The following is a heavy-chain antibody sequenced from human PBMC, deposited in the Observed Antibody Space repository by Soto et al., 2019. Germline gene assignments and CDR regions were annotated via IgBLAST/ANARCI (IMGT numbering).Heavy chain of an antibody. CDR2: MRANSGDT. Sequence: QVQLVQPGAEVRKPGASVKVSCKASGDIFTNFDFNWVRQATGQGLEWIGWMRANSGDTGHDQKFQGRVSMTRDTAMSTAYMDLSSLRGEDTAVYYCARYIYGQGFKAWGQGTLVFVSS. V-gene: IGHV1-8*01. J-gene: IGHJ5*02. CDR1: GDIFTNFD. D-gene: IGHD3-3*02. CDR3: ARYIYGQGFKA.